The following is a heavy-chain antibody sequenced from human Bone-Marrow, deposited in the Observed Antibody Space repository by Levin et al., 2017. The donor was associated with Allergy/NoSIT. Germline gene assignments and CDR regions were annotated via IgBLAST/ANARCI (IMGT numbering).Heavy chain of an antibody. Sequence: LSLTCAASGFTYSDYLMHWVRQVPGKGLVWVARITGDGSETHYADSVKGRFTISRDNAKNTLYLKMNSLRVEDTAMYYCVRDRDRYDSWGQGTLVTVSS. CDR1: GFTYSDYL. V-gene: IGHV3-74*01. D-gene: IGHD3-9*01. CDR2: ITGDGSET. J-gene: IGHJ4*02. CDR3: VRDRDRYDS.